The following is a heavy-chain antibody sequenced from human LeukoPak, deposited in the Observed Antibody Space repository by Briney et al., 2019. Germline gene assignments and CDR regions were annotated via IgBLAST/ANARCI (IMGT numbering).Heavy chain of an antibody. D-gene: IGHD1-26*01. V-gene: IGHV1-2*02. J-gene: IGHJ4*02. CDR3: ARDSGSGSPTDY. CDR2: INPNSGGT. Sequence: GASVTVSCKASGYTFTGYYMHWVRQAPGQGLEWVGWINPNSGGTNYAQKFQGRVTMTRDTSISTAYMELSRLRSDDTAVYYCARDSGSGSPTDYWGQGTLVTVSS. CDR1: GYTFTGYY.